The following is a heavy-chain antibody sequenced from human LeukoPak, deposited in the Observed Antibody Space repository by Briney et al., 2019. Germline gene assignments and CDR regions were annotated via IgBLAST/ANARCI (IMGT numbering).Heavy chain of an antibody. V-gene: IGHV3-30-3*01. CDR2: ISYDGSNK. J-gene: IGHJ4*02. CDR3: ARDYGGNYRAHIDY. Sequence: TGGSLRLSCAASGFTFSSYAMHWVRQAPGKGLEWVAVISYDGSNKYYADSVKGRFTISRDNAKNSLYLQMNSLRAEDTAVYYCARDYGGNYRAHIDYWGQGTLVTVSS. CDR1: GFTFSSYA. D-gene: IGHD4-23*01.